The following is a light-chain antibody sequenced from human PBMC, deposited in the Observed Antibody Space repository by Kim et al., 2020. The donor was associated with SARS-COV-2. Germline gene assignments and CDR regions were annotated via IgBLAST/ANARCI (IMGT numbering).Light chain of an antibody. V-gene: IGLV4-69*01. J-gene: IGLJ2*01. CDR3: QTWDTGIQI. CDR2: VTSDGNL. Sequence: QPVLTQSPSASASLGASVRLTCTLSSRHSSYAIAWHQQQPEKGPRHLLRVTSDGNLIKGDGIPDRFSGSRSGAERYLTISSLQSEDEDDYYCQTWDTGIQIFGGGTKLTVL. CDR1: SRHSSYA.